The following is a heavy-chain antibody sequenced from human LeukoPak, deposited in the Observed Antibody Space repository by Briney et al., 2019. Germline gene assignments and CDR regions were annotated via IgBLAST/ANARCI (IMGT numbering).Heavy chain of an antibody. CDR2: ISGNGYKT. D-gene: IGHD6-13*01. V-gene: IGHV3-23*01. CDR1: GFTFSNYA. J-gene: IGHJ4*02. Sequence: GGSLRLSCAASGFTFSNYAMTWVRQAPGKGLEWVSLISGNGYKTDYSDSVNGRFTISRDNSKNMLFLRMDSLRPDDTAVYFCAKDLHAMSGTVETFDYSGQRTLVTVSS. CDR3: AKDLHAMSGTVETFDY.